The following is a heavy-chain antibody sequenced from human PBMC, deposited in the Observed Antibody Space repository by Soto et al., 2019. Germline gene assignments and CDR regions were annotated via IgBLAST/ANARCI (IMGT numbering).Heavy chain of an antibody. CDR2: IYYSGYT. V-gene: IGHV4-59*01. J-gene: IGHJ4*02. CDR3: ARDSVGSGYD. Sequence: QVQLQESGPGLVKPSETLSLTCTVSGGSISSDYWSWIRQPPGKRLEWIGYIYYSGYTNYNPPLTSRVTLSVDRSKNQYSLELRSVTAADTAVYYCARDSVGSGYDCGQGTLVTVSS. D-gene: IGHD5-12*01. CDR1: GGSISSDY.